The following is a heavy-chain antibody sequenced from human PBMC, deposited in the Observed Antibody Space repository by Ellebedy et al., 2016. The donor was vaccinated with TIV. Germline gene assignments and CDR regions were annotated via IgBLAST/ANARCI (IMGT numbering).Heavy chain of an antibody. J-gene: IGHJ4*02. CDR3: AKDRTSGDGYWVFDS. CDR1: GFTFSSYA. D-gene: IGHD2-21*02. CDR2: ISNTGSRT. Sequence: PGGSLRLSCAASGFTFSSYAMSWVRQAPGKGLEWVSTISNTGSRTYYADSVEGRFIISRDNSKKTLYLQMRSVRAEDTAVYFCAKDRTSGDGYWVFDSWGQGTMVSVSS. V-gene: IGHV3-23*01.